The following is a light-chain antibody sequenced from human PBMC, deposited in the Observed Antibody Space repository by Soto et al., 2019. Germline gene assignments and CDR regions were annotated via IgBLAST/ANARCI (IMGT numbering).Light chain of an antibody. Sequence: QSALTQPASVSGSPGQSITISCTGTSGDVGSYNLVSWYQQHPGKAPKLMIYEVNKRPSGVSNRFSGSKSGNTASLTISGLQAEDEADYYCSSYAGCISLVFGGGTKLTVL. CDR3: SSYAGCISLV. CDR1: SGDVGSYNL. CDR2: EVN. V-gene: IGLV2-23*02. J-gene: IGLJ2*01.